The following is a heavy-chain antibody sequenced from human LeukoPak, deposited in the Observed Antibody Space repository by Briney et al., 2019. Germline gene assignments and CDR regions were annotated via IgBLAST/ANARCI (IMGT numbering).Heavy chain of an antibody. V-gene: IGHV1-69*01. CDR2: IIPIFGTA. J-gene: IGHJ4*02. D-gene: IGHD4-17*01. CDR3: ATTTVTNAFDY. CDR1: GFTFSSYA. Sequence: GGSLRLSCAASGFTFSSYAISWVRQAPGQGLEWMGGIIPIFGTANYAQKFQGRVTITADESTSTAYMELSSLRSEDTAVYYCATTTVTNAFDYWGQGTLVTVSS.